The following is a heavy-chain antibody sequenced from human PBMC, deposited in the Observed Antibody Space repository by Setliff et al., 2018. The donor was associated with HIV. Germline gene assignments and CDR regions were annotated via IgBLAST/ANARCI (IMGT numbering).Heavy chain of an antibody. CDR2: IHYSGST. V-gene: IGHV4-61*01. CDR3: ARSKKRGDYYYYYYYMDV. CDR1: GGSISSGSYY. D-gene: IGHD3-16*01. Sequence: PSETLSLTCTVSGGSISSGSYYWSWIRQPPGKGLEWIGYIHYSGSTNYNPSLKSRVTISIDTSKNQFSLKLSSVTAADTAVYYCARSKKRGDYYYYYYYMDVWGKGTTVTVSS. J-gene: IGHJ6*03.